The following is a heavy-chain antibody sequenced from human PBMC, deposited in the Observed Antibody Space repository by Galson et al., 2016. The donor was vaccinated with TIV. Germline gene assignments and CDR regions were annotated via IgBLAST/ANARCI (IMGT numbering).Heavy chain of an antibody. CDR3: ARGLDSTVTAPFDF. CDR1: GGTFSSYA. J-gene: IGHJ4*02. V-gene: IGHV1-69*04. CDR2: IISILGIT. D-gene: IGHD4-17*01. Sequence: ASGGTFSSYALSWVRQAPGQGLEWMGRIISILGITKYAQKFLGRVTITADTSATTAYMELSRLKSGDTAVYYCARGLDSTVTAPFDFWGQGTLVTISS.